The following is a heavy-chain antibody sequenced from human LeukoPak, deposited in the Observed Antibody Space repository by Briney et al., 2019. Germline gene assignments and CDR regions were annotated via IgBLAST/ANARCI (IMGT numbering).Heavy chain of an antibody. CDR3: AKGVLPCSGGSCYSSFDY. J-gene: IGHJ4*02. CDR2: ISGSGGST. Sequence: PGGSLRLSCAASGFTFSSYAMSWVRQAPGKGLEWVSAISGSGGSTYYADSVKGRFTIPRDNSKNTLYLQMNSLRAEDTAVYYCAKGVLPCSGGSCYSSFDYWGQGTLVTVSS. D-gene: IGHD2-15*01. CDR1: GFTFSSYA. V-gene: IGHV3-23*01.